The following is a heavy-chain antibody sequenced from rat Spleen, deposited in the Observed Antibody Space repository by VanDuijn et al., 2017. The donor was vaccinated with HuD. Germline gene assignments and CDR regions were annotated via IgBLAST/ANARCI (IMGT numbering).Heavy chain of an antibody. V-gene: IGHV5-25*01. CDR3: ARGYSGYFDY. CDR2: IRTSGGNT. D-gene: IGHD1-1*01. CDR1: GFTFSNYD. Sequence: EVQLVESGGGLVQPGRSLKLSCAASGFTFSNYDMAWVRQAPTKGLEWVASIRTSGGNTYYRDSVKGRFTVSRDNAKSTLYLQMDSLRSEDTATYYCARGYSGYFDYWGQGVMVTVSS. J-gene: IGHJ2*01.